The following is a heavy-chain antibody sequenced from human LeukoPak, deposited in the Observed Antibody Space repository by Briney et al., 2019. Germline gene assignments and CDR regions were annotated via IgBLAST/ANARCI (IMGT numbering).Heavy chain of an antibody. CDR3: AGGYCSSTSCYVVAFDI. CDR1: GGTFSSYA. D-gene: IGHD2-2*01. Sequence: ASVKVSCKASGGTFSSYAISWVRQAPGQGLEWMGGIIPIFGTANYAQKFQGRVTITADKSTSTAYMELSSLRSEDTAVYYCAGGYCSSTSCYVVAFDIWGQGTMVTVSS. CDR2: IIPIFGTA. J-gene: IGHJ3*02. V-gene: IGHV1-69*06.